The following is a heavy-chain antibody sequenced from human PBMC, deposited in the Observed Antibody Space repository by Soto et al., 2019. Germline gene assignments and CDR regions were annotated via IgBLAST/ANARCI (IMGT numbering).Heavy chain of an antibody. CDR1: GDSVSRTSVA. D-gene: IGHD3-3*01. J-gene: IGHJ4*02. Sequence: QVQLHQSGPGLVKPSQTLSLTCAISGDSVSRTSVAWNWIRQSPSRGLEWLGRTYYRSKWNSDYAVSVRGRITINPYTSKSQFSLQLNSVTPEDTAVYYCVRGQFSAFDCWGQGTLVNVSS. CDR2: TYYRSKWNS. V-gene: IGHV6-1*01. CDR3: VRGQFSAFDC.